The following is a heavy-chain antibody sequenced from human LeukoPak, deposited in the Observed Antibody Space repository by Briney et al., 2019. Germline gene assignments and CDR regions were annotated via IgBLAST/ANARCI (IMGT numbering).Heavy chain of an antibody. V-gene: IGHV4-4*02. CDR2: IYHSGST. D-gene: IGHD2-2*01. CDR1: GGSISSSNW. Sequence: PSGTLSLTCAVSGGSISSSNWWSWVRQPPGKGLEWIGEIYHSGSTNYNPSLKSRVTISVDKSKNQFSLKLSSVTAADTAVYYCAREHIVVVPAAARYYYMDVWGKGTTVTVSS. CDR3: AREHIVVVPAAARYYYMDV. J-gene: IGHJ6*03.